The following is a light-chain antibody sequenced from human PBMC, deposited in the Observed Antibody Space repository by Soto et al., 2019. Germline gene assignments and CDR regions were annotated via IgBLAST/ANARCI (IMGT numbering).Light chain of an antibody. Sequence: EIVLTQSPGTLSLSPGERAPLSCRASQSVSNNYLAWYQQNPGQAPRLLIYGASNRATGIPDRFSGSGSGTEFTLIISSLQSEDFAVYYCQQYNEWPETFGHGTKVDIK. CDR3: QQYNEWPET. J-gene: IGKJ1*01. V-gene: IGKV3D-15*01. CDR1: QSVSNN. CDR2: GAS.